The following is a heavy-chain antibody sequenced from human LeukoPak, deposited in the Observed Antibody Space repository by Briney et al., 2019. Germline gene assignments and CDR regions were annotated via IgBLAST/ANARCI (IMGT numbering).Heavy chain of an antibody. V-gene: IGHV3-48*04. J-gene: IGHJ6*02. CDR1: GFTFSSYS. CDR3: ARDPYCSGGSCYSSFGMDV. CDR2: ISSSSSTI. D-gene: IGHD2-15*01. Sequence: GGSLRLSCAAPGFTFSSYSMNWVRQAPGKGLEWVSYISSSSSTIYYADSVKGRFTISRDNAKNSLYLQMNSLRAEDTAVYYCARDPYCSGGSCYSSFGMDVWGQGTTVTVSS.